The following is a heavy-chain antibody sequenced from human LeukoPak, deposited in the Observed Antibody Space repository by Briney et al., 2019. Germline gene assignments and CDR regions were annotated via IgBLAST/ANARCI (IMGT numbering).Heavy chain of an antibody. V-gene: IGHV3-11*04. CDR1: GFTFSDYY. CDR3: ARDSGRGNDYTYNWFDP. Sequence: PGGSLRLSCAASGFTFSDYYMSWIRQAPGKGLEWVSYISSSGSTIYYADSVKGRFTISRDNAKNSLYLQMNSLRAEDTAVYYCARDSGRGNDYTYNWFDPWGQGTLVTVSS. J-gene: IGHJ5*02. D-gene: IGHD4-11*01. CDR2: ISSSGSTI.